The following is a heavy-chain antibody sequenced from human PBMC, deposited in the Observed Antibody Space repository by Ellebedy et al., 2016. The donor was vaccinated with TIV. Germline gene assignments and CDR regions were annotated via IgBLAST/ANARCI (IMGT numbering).Heavy chain of an antibody. CDR1: GFTFSKYG. Sequence: GGSLRLSCAASGFTFSKYGMNWVRQVPGKGLEWVSAISGSGGSTKYADSVKGRFTISRDNSKNTLYLQMNSLRAEDAALYYCVKFKYFYDSSGYPFDYWGQGTLVTVSS. J-gene: IGHJ4*02. CDR2: ISGSGGST. V-gene: IGHV3-23*01. D-gene: IGHD3-22*01. CDR3: VKFKYFYDSSGYPFDY.